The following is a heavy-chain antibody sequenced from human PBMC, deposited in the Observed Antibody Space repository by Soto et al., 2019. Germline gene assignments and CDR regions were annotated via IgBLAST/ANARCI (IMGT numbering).Heavy chain of an antibody. Sequence: PSETLSLTCTVSGASITGSFFWSWIRQPAGKGLEWIGRFSLSGTTNYNPSLRSRVTMSADVYKHQLSLILTSVTAADTALYYCARGMTPPGAPAWYYFDSWGQGTLVTVSS. V-gene: IGHV4-4*07. D-gene: IGHD2-8*02. CDR3: ARGMTPPGAPAWYYFDS. CDR2: FSLSGTT. CDR1: GASITGSFF. J-gene: IGHJ4*02.